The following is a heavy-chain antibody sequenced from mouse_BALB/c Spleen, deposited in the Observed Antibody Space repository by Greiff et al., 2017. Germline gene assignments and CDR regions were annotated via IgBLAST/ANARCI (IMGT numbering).Heavy chain of an antibody. D-gene: IGHD2-10*01. J-gene: IGHJ2*01. CDR2: INPYNDGT. V-gene: IGHV1-14*01. Sequence: EVQLQESGPELVKPGASVKMSCKASGYTFTSYVMHWVKQKPGQGLEWIGYINPYNDGTKYNEKFKGKATLTSDKSSSTAYMELSSLTSEDSAVYYCARETYYDNFDYWGQGTTLTVSS. CDR1: GYTFTSYV. CDR3: ARETYYDNFDY.